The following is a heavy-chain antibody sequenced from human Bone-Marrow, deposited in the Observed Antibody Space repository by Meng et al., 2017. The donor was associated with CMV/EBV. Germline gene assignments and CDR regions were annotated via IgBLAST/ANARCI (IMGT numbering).Heavy chain of an antibody. CDR1: GYTFSGHY. J-gene: IGHJ4*02. CDR3: ARDPSLRRFLEWLLDY. Sequence: ASVKVSCKASGYTFSGHYIHWVRQAPGQGLEWMGWINPNSGGTSYAQKFQGRVTMTRDTSISTAYMELSRLRSDDTAVYYCARDPSLRRFLEWLLDYWGQGTLVTVSS. CDR2: INPNSGGT. D-gene: IGHD3-3*01. V-gene: IGHV1-2*02.